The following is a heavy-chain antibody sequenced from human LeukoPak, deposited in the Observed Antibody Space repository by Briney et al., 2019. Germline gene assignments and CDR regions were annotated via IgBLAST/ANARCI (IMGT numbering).Heavy chain of an antibody. CDR1: GGSISSGDYY. V-gene: IGHV4-30-4*01. CDR2: IYYSGST. CDR3: ARGGNYRPFDY. Sequence: SETLSLTCTVSGGSISSGDYYWSWIRQPPGKGLEWIGYIYYSGSTYYNPSLKSRVTISVDRSKNQFSLKLSSVTAADTAVYYCARGGNYRPFDYWGQGTLVTVSS. J-gene: IGHJ4*02. D-gene: IGHD4-23*01.